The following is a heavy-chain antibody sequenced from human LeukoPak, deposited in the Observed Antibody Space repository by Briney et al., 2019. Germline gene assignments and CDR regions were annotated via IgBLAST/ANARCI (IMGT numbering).Heavy chain of an antibody. J-gene: IGHJ5*01. CDR2: IYYSGST. D-gene: IGHD2-15*01. V-gene: IGHV4-31*03. CDR3: ASGRYCSGGSCYSESWFDS. CDR1: GGSISSGGYY. Sequence: SETLSLTCTVSGGSISSGGYYWSWIRQHPGKGLEWIGYIYYSGSTYYNPSLKSRVTISVDTSKNQFSLKLSSVTAADTAVYYCASGRYCSGGSCYSESWFDSWGQGTLVTVSS.